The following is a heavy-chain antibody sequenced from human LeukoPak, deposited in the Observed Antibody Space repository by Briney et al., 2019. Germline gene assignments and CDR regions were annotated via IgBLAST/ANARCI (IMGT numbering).Heavy chain of an antibody. V-gene: IGHV4-34*01. Sequence: SGTLFLTCAVYGGSFSGYYWSWIRQPPGKGLEWIGEINHSGSTNYNPSLKSRVTISVDTSKNQFSLKLSSVTAADTAVYYCARGRPNMDVWGKGTTVTVSS. CDR3: ARGRPNMDV. CDR2: INHSGST. D-gene: IGHD6-6*01. J-gene: IGHJ6*03. CDR1: GGSFSGYY.